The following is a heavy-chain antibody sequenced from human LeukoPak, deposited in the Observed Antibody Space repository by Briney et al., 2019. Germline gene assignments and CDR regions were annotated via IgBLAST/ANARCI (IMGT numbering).Heavy chain of an antibody. J-gene: IGHJ4*02. CDR3: ARVGILTGYYDY. V-gene: IGHV4-61*09. CDR2: INHSGST. D-gene: IGHD3-9*01. CDR1: GGSISSGSYY. Sequence: SQTLSLTCTVSGGSISSGSYYWSWIRQPAGKGLEWIGEINHSGSTSYNPSLKSRVTISVDTSKNQFSLKLSSVTAADTAVYYCARVGILTGYYDYWGQGTLVTVSS.